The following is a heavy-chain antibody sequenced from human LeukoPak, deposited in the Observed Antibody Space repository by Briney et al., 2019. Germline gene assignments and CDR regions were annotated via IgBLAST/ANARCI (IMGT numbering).Heavy chain of an antibody. CDR3: AKPRDIDSWAFDV. J-gene: IGHJ3*01. CDR2: ISYDGRNK. CDR1: EFTVNNHD. V-gene: IGHV3-30*18. Sequence: PGGSLRLSCAASEFTVNNHDMHWVRQAPGKGLEWVAAISYDGRNKYYADSVKGRFTISRDNSKNTLNLQMNSLRTEDTAVFYCAKPRDIDSWAFDVWGQGTMVTVSS. D-gene: IGHD2-15*01.